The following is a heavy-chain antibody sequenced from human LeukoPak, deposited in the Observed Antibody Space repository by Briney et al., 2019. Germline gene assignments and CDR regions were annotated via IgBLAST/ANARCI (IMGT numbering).Heavy chain of an antibody. J-gene: IGHJ5*02. Sequence: PGGSLRLSCAASGFTFSSYEMNWVRQAPGKGLEWVSYISGGGSITNYADSVKGRFTISRDNAKNSLYLQMTSLRAEDTAVYYCTRDLGGDYGYNWFDPWGQGTLVTVSS. CDR1: GFTFSSYE. CDR2: ISGGGSIT. V-gene: IGHV3-48*03. CDR3: TRDLGGDYGYNWFDP. D-gene: IGHD4-17*01.